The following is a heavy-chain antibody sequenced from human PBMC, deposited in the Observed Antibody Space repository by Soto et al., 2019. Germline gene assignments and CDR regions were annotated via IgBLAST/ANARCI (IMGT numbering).Heavy chain of an antibody. CDR2: ISDSGSRT. J-gene: IGHJ3*02. CDR3: VNEEGCYDACDS. CDR1: GFRFTSYF. Sequence: VVSLRLSCAASGFRFTSYFMNWVRQAPGKGLEWVSGISDSGSRTNYADSVKGRFTISRDNSKNTVYLYMRSLRADCTALYFWVNEEGCYDACDSWSHGTMGTVSS. V-gene: IGHV3-23*01.